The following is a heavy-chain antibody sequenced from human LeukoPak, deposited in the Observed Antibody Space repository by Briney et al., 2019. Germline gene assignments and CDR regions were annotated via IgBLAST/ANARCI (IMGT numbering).Heavy chain of an antibody. V-gene: IGHV3-30*03. CDR1: GFTFSSYG. CDR3: ARDEMATILKSAFDI. J-gene: IGHJ3*02. Sequence: GGSLRLSCAASGFTFSSYGMSWVRQAPGKGLEWVAVISYDGSNKYYADSVKGRFTISRDNSKNTLYLQMNSLRAEDTGVYYCARDEMATILKSAFDIWGQGTMVTVSS. D-gene: IGHD5-24*01. CDR2: ISYDGSNK.